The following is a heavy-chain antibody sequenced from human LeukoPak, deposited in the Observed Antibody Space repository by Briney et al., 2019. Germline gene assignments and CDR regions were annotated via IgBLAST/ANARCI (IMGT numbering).Heavy chain of an antibody. J-gene: IGHJ3*02. D-gene: IGHD6-13*01. CDR3: ARFSAASDFDAFDI. CDR2: IYYSGST. CDR1: GGSISSSSYY. V-gene: IGHV4-61*05. Sequence: SETLSLTCTVSGGSISSSSYYWSWIRQPPGKGLEWIGYIYYSGSTNYNPSLKSRVTISVDTSKNQFSLKLSSVTAADTAVYYCARFSAASDFDAFDIWGQGTMVTVSS.